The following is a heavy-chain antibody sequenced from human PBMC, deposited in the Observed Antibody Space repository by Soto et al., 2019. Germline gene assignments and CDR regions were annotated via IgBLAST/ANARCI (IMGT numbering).Heavy chain of an antibody. D-gene: IGHD3-16*01. CDR2: INPKNGGT. V-gene: IGHV1-2*02. J-gene: IGHJ6*02. CDR3: ARGGGQTYYYYPLDA. CDR1: GYSFNGYY. Sequence: QVQLAQSEAEVKKPGASVKVSCQASGYSFNGYYIHWVRQAPGQGLQWMGWINPKNGGTRFEQRFQDRVSMTRDTTLNTTYMELSRLTSDDTAVYYCARGGGQTYYYYPLDAWGQGTTVTVSS.